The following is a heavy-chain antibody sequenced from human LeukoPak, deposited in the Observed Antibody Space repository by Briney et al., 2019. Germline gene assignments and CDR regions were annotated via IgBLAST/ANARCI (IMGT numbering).Heavy chain of an antibody. Sequence: ASVKVSCKASGYTFTSYDMHWVRQAPGQGLEWMGIINPSSGSASYAQKFQSRVTMTTDTSTSTAYMELSRLRSEDTAVYYCARCPTAAIVMGLEYYYNGKEGWGQVTTVTVSS. CDR1: GYTFTSYD. CDR3: ARCPTAAIVMGLEYYYNGKEG. J-gene: IGHJ6*02. D-gene: IGHD1-26*01. CDR2: INPSSGSA. V-gene: IGHV1-46*01.